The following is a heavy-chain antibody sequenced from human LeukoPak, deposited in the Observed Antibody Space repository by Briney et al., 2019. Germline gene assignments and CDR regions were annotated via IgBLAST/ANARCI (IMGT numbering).Heavy chain of an antibody. CDR3: ATAGIRLRWTLYYFDY. J-gene: IGHJ4*02. V-gene: IGHV1-24*01. Sequence: ASVKVSCKVSGYTLTELSMHWVRQAPGKGHEWMGGFDPEDGETIYAQKFQGRVTMTEDTSTDTAYMELSSLRSEDTAVYYCATAGIRLRWTLYYFDYWGQGTLVTVSS. D-gene: IGHD4-23*01. CDR2: FDPEDGET. CDR1: GYTLTELS.